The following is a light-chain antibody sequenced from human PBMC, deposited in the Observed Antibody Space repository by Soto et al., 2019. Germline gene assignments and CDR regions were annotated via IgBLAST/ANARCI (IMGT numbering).Light chain of an antibody. CDR2: GAS. CDR1: QSVSSSY. CDR3: QQYGSSPLFT. J-gene: IGKJ3*01. Sequence: EIVLTQSPGTLSLSPGERATLSCRASQSVSSSYLAWYQQKPGQAPRLLIYGASGRATGIPDRFSGSGSGTDFXXXXXRXXPXXXAVYYCQQYGSSPLFTFGPGTKVDIK. V-gene: IGKV3-20*01.